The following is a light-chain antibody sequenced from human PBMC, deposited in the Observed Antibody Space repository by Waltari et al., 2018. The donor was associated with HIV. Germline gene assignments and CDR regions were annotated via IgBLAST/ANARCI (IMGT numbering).Light chain of an antibody. J-gene: IGKJ1*01. CDR1: QTISTW. CDR2: KAS. Sequence: DIQMTQSPSTLSASVGDNVTITCRASQTISTWLAWYQQKPGKAPKLLIYKASYLESGVPSKFSGSGSGTEFTLTISSLQPDDFATYYCQQYNSYWTFGQGTKVEIK. CDR3: QQYNSYWT. V-gene: IGKV1-5*03.